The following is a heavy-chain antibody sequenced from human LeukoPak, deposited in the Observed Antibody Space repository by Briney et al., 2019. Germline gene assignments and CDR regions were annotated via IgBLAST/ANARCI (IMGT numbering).Heavy chain of an antibody. Sequence: SQTLSLTCTVSGGYLSSGGYYWSWIRQHPGKGLEWIGYIYYSGSTYYNPSLKSRVTISVDTSKNQFSLKLSSVTAADTAVYYCARGGYYDQAMDVWGQGTTVTVSS. D-gene: IGHD3-22*01. CDR1: GGYLSSGGYY. CDR3: ARGGYYDQAMDV. J-gene: IGHJ6*02. CDR2: IYYSGST. V-gene: IGHV4-31*03.